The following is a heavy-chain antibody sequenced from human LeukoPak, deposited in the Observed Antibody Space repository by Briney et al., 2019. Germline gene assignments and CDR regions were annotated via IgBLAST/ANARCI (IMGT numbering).Heavy chain of an antibody. CDR2: IYYSGTS. V-gene: IGHV4-39*07. D-gene: IGHD5-24*01. J-gene: IGHJ4*02. CDR1: GGSISSTSYY. CDR3: ASGRRNGYLYWDY. Sequence: SETLSLTCTVSGGSISSTSYYWGWIRQPPGRGLEWIGDIYYSGTSDYNSSLKSRVTISIDTSKNQFSLKLSSLTAADTAVYYCASGRRNGYLYWDYWGQGTLVTVSS.